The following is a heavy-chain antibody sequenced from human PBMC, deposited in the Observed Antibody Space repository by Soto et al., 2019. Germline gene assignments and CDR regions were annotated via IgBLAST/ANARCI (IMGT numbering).Heavy chain of an antibody. CDR2: VSPHSAST. V-gene: IGHV1-8*01. CDR3: ARCGYSSSWEFDF. Sequence: QVQLVQSGAEVRRPGASVRVSCKASGYTFTAYDINWVRQATGQGLEWMGWVSPHSASTGFAQKFRGRITMTTNTTITTAYMELTSLRPDDSAVYFCARCGYSSSWEFDFWGPGTLVTVSP. J-gene: IGHJ4*02. D-gene: IGHD6-6*01. CDR1: GYTFTAYD.